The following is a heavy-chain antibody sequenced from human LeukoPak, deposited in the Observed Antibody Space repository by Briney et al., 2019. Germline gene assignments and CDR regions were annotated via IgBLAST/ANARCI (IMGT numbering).Heavy chain of an antibody. D-gene: IGHD3-10*01. CDR2: IYTTGTT. CDR3: AKVAKYYYGSETYFFFDH. CDR1: DTSINTHY. J-gene: IGHJ4*02. V-gene: IGHV4-4*07. Sequence: SETLSLTCTVSDTSINTHYWSWIRQPAGKGLEWIGHIYTTGTTNYNPSLKSRVTMSIDTSKNQFSLNLRSVTAADTAVYYCAKVAKYYYGSETYFFFDHWGQGTLVTVSS.